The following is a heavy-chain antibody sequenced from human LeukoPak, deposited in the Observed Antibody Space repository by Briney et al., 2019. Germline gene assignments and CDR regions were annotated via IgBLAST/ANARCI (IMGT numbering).Heavy chain of an antibody. J-gene: IGHJ5*02. V-gene: IGHV1-18*01. Sequence: ASVTVSCKASGYTFTNYGISWVRQAPGQGLEWMGWISAYNGNTNYAQNFQGRVTMTTDTSTSTTYMELRSLRSDDTAVYYCARDGTTGTTFRFDPWGQGTLVTVSS. CDR3: ARDGTTGTTFRFDP. D-gene: IGHD1-1*01. CDR2: ISAYNGNT. CDR1: GYTFTNYG.